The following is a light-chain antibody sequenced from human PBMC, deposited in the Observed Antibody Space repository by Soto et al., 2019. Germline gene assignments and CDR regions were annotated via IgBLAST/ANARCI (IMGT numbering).Light chain of an antibody. CDR2: KAS. CDR1: QSIINW. J-gene: IGKJ2*01. CDR3: QQYYSSPYT. V-gene: IGKV1-5*03. Sequence: DIQMTQSPSTLSASVGDRVTITCRASQSIINWLAWYQQKPGKAPKVLIYKASSLESGVPSRFSGSASGTEFTLTISSLQRDDFAAYYCQQYYSSPYTLGQGTKLEIK.